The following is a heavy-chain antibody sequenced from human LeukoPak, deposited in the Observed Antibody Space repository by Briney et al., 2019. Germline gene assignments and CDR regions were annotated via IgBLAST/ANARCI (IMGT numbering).Heavy chain of an antibody. CDR1: GFTFSSYS. J-gene: IGHJ6*03. D-gene: IGHD2-21*01. CDR2: ISSSSSYI. CDR3: AREDYSGLYYMDV. V-gene: IGHV3-21*01. Sequence: GRSLRLSCAASGFTFSSYSMNWVRQAPGKGLEWVSSISSSSSYIYYADSVKGRFTISRDNAKNSLYLQMNSLRAEDTAVYYCAREDYSGLYYMDVWGKGTTVTVSS.